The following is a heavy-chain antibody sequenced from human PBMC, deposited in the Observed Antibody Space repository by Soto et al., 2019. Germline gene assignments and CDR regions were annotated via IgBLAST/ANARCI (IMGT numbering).Heavy chain of an antibody. CDR3: AKYRGGYYYVGVDSRVY. Sequence: PVGSLRLSCAASGFTFSSYAMSWVRQAPGKGLEWVSAISGSGGSTYYADSVKGRFTISRDNSKNTLYLQMNSLRAEDTAVYYCAKYRGGYYYVGVDSRVYWGQGTLVTVSS. D-gene: IGHD3-22*01. V-gene: IGHV3-23*01. CDR2: ISGSGGST. CDR1: GFTFSSYA. J-gene: IGHJ4*02.